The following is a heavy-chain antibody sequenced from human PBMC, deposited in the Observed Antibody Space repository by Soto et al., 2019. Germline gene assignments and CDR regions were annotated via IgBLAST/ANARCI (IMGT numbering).Heavy chain of an antibody. V-gene: IGHV2-70*11. J-gene: IGHJ6*03. D-gene: IGHD3-3*01. CDR3: ARTHGGITIFGVATPPLYYYYMDV. CDR2: IDWDDDK. CDR1: GFSLSTSGMC. Sequence: FSRSGPTLVNPTQTLTLTCTFSGFSLSTSGMCVSWIRQPPGKALEWLARIDWDDDKYYSTSLKTRLTISKDTSKNQVVLTMTNMDPVDTATYYCARTHGGITIFGVATPPLYYYYMDVWGKGTTVTVSS.